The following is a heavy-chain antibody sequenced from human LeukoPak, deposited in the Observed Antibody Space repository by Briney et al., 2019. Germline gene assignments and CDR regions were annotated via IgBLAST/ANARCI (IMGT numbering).Heavy chain of an antibody. V-gene: IGHV3-33*01. J-gene: IGHJ4*02. CDR2: IAYDGSRA. CDR3: TRYNNDTFDY. Sequence: GRCLRLSCARSLFTLGGYGMHWFRQTPRKGRGWVAVIAYDGSRAFYADAVKGRFTISRDNSKNTMSVQMDDLRAEDTAVYYCTRYNNDTFDYWGQGTLGTVSS. D-gene: IGHD1-14*01. CDR1: LFTLGGYG.